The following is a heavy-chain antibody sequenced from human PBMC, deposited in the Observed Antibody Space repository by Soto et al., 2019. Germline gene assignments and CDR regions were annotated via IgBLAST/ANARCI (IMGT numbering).Heavy chain of an antibody. CDR2: ISGSGGST. V-gene: IGHV3-23*01. D-gene: IGHD3-3*01. Sequence: GGSLRLSCAASGFTFSSYAMSWVRQAPGKGLEWVSAISGSGGSTYYADSVKGRFTISRDNSKNTLYLQMNSLRAEDTAVYYCAKVAGDPQARLEWLFRPKTATLYYYYMDVWGKGTTVTVSS. CDR1: GFTFSSYA. CDR3: AKVAGDPQARLEWLFRPKTATLYYYYMDV. J-gene: IGHJ6*03.